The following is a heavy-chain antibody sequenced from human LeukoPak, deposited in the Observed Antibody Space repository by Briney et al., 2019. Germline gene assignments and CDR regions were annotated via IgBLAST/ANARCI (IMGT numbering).Heavy chain of an antibody. V-gene: IGHV3-7*01. Sequence: PGGSLRLSCAGSGFTFRSYWMSWVRQAPGKGLEWVANIRQDANQIYYADSVRGRFTISRDNAKNSLFLQMNSLRAEDTAVYYCARGSITIFGVVTLWGQGTLVTVSS. CDR3: ARGSITIFGVVTL. D-gene: IGHD3-3*01. CDR2: IRQDANQI. CDR1: GFTFRSYW. J-gene: IGHJ4*02.